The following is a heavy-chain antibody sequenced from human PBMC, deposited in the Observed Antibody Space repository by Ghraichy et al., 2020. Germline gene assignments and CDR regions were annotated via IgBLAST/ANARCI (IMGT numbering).Heavy chain of an antibody. J-gene: IGHJ3*02. CDR2: IYGDAST. Sequence: GGSLRLSCAASGFTFSSNYMSWVRQAPGKGLEWVAVIYGDASTHSADYVKSRFTISKDNSKNTLYLHMHSLRVEDTAVYYCARDGSPGLNSGYDVFTFDIWGQGSMVSVCS. D-gene: IGHD5-12*01. V-gene: IGHV3-53*01. CDR3: ARDGSPGLNSGYDVFTFDI. CDR1: GFTFSSNY.